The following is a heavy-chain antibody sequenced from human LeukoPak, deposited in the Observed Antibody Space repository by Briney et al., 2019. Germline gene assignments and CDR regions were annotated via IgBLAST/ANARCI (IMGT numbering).Heavy chain of an antibody. CDR2: INSDGSST. Sequence: PGGPLRLSCAASGFTFSSYWMHWVRQAPGKGLVWVSRINSDGSSTSYADSVKGRFTISRDNAKNTLYLQMNSLRAEDTAVYYCALPYCSSTSCYKPYFDYWGQGTLVTVSS. CDR1: GFTFSSYW. CDR3: ALPYCSSTSCYKPYFDY. V-gene: IGHV3-74*01. J-gene: IGHJ4*02. D-gene: IGHD2-2*02.